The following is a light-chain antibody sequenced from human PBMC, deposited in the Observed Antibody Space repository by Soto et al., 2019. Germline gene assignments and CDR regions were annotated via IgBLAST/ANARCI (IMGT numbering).Light chain of an antibody. V-gene: IGKV3-11*01. Sequence: PGERATLSCRASQSVSSYLAWYQQKPGQAPRLLIYDASNRATGIPARFSGSGSGTDFTLTISSLEPEDFAVYYCQQRSNWPGTFGQGTKLEIK. CDR2: DAS. CDR1: QSVSSY. CDR3: QQRSNWPGT. J-gene: IGKJ2*02.